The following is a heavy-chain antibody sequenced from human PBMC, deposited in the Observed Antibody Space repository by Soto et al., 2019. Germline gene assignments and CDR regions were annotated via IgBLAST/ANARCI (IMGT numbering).Heavy chain of an antibody. CDR3: ARARRIAAAGRNWFEP. D-gene: IGHD6-13*01. CDR2: INAGNGNT. J-gene: IGHJ5*02. CDR1: GYTFTSYA. V-gene: IGHV1-3*01. Sequence: ASVKVSCKASGYTFTSYAMHWVRQAPGQRLEWMGLINAGNGNTKYSQKFQGRVTITRDTSASTAYREQSSLKSEDTSVYDCARARRIAAAGRNWFEPWGQGTLVTVSS.